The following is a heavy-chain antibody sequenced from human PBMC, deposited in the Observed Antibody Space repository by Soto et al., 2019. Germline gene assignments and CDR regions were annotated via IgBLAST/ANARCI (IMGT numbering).Heavy chain of an antibody. CDR2: IRSKANSYAT. CDR1: GFTFSGSA. J-gene: IGHJ3*02. V-gene: IGHV3-73*01. CDR3: TIRDGYNLDAFDI. D-gene: IGHD5-12*01. Sequence: GGSLSLSCAASGFTFSGSAMHWVRQASGKGLEWVGRIRSKANSYATAYAASVKGRFTISRDDSKNTAYLQMNSLKTEDTAVYYCTIRDGYNLDAFDIWGQGTMVTVSS.